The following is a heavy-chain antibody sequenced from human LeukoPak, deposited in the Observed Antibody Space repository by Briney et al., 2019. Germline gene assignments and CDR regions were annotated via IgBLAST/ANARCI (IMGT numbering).Heavy chain of an antibody. CDR2: ISSSSSTI. V-gene: IGHV3-48*01. CDR1: GFTFSSYS. D-gene: IGHD4-17*01. CDR3: AKLVTVTTVNFDY. J-gene: IGHJ4*02. Sequence: GGSLRLSCAASGFTFSSYSMNWVRQAPGKGLEWVSYISSSSSTIYYADSVKGRFTISRDNSKNTLYLQMNSLRAEDTAVYYCAKLVTVTTVNFDYWGQGTLVTVSS.